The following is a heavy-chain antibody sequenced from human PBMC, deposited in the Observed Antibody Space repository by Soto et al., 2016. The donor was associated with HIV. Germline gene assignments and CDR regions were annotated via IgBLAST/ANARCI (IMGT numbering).Heavy chain of an antibody. CDR2: ISSTTTHT. V-gene: IGHV3-11*05. D-gene: IGHD3-10*01. CDR3: VRAGAGDGIWFGELLSPEYFDA. Sequence: QVQLVESGGGLVKPGGSLRLSCTVSGLTFTDYYMSWIRQAPGKGLEWVSGISSTTTHTNYGDSVKGRFTISRDNAKKSIFLQMNSLRVDDTAVYFCVRAGAGDGIWFGELLSPEYFDAWGQGTQVTVSS. J-gene: IGHJ1*01. CDR1: GLTFTDYY.